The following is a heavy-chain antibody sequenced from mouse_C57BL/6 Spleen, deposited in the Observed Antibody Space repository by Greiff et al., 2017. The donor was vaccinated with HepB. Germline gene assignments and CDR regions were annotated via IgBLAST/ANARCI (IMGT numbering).Heavy chain of an antibody. J-gene: IGHJ3*01. Sequence: VKLQESGAELVRPGASVTLSCKASGYTFTDYEMHWVKQTPVHGLEWIGAIDPETGGTAYNQKFKGKAILTADKSSSTAYMELRSLTSEDSAVYYCTSLYYYGSSPWFAYWGQGTLVTVSA. V-gene: IGHV1-15*01. D-gene: IGHD1-1*01. CDR2: IDPETGGT. CDR1: GYTFTDYE. CDR3: TSLYYYGSSPWFAY.